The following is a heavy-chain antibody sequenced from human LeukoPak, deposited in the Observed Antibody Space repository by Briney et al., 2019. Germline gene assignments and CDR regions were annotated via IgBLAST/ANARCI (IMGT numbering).Heavy chain of an antibody. V-gene: IGHV3-30*02. CDR1: GFIFNTYV. J-gene: IGHJ4*02. CDR2: IRYDGSNK. D-gene: IGHD3-9*01. Sequence: GGSLRLSCAASGFIFNTYVMHWVRQAPGKGLEWLAFIRYDGSNKNYADSVKGRFTISRDNTKNSLYLQMNSLRAEDTAVYYCARGILTGRFDYWGQGTLVTVSS. CDR3: ARGILTGRFDY.